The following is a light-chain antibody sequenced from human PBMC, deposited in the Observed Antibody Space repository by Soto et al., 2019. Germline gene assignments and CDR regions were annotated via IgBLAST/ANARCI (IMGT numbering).Light chain of an antibody. Sequence: DIQMTQSPSTLSASVGDRVTITCRASQTVSSWLAWYQQKPGKAPKLLNYKASSLESGVPSRFSGSGTGTDFTLTISSLQPDEFANYYSQQYKALLGTFGQGTKVEI. CDR3: QQYKALLGT. CDR1: QTVSSW. CDR2: KAS. J-gene: IGKJ1*01. V-gene: IGKV1-5*03.